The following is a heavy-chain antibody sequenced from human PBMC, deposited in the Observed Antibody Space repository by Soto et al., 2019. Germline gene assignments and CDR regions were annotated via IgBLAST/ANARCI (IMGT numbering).Heavy chain of an antibody. D-gene: IGHD5-12*01. CDR3: HGYGY. J-gene: IGHJ4*02. V-gene: IGHV3-53*01. CDR1: GFTVTINY. CDR2: IYSGGTI. Sequence: EVQVVESGGGLVQPGGSLRLSCAVSGFTVTINYMSWVRQAPGKGLEWVSVIYSGGTIYYADYMKGRFTISRDTSKNTLYLQMNSLRGDDTAVYYCHGYGYWGQGTLVTVSS.